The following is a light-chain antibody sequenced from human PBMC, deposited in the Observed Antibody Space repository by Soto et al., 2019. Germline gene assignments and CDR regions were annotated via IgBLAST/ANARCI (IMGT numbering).Light chain of an antibody. V-gene: IGKV3-20*01. Sequence: EIVLTQSPGTLSLSPGERATLSCRASQSVSSSYLAWYQQKPGQAPRLLFYGASRRATGIPDRFSGSGSGKDFTLTIRRLEPEDFAVYYCQQHGSSPPTFGQGTKVEIK. CDR3: QQHGSSPPT. CDR1: QSVSSSY. CDR2: GAS. J-gene: IGKJ1*01.